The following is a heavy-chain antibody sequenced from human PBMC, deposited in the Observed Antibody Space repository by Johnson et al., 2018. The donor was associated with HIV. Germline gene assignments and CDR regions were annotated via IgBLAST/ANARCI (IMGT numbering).Heavy chain of an antibody. D-gene: IGHD3-22*01. Sequence: VQLVESGGGLVQPGGSLRLSCAASGFTFSSYAMSWVRQAPGKALEWVSVIYRGGATYYADSVKGRFTISRDNSKNTLYLQMNSLRAEDTAVYYCAREHGPDEGYYDGRYYSGVDIWGQGTMVTVSS. CDR3: AREHGPDEGYYDGRYYSGVDI. J-gene: IGHJ3*02. V-gene: IGHV3-23*03. CDR1: GFTFSSYA. CDR2: IYRGGAT.